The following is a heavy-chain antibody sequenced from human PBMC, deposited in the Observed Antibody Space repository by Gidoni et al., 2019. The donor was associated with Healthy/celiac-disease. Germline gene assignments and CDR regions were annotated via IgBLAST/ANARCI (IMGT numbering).Heavy chain of an antibody. D-gene: IGHD2-2*01. V-gene: IGHV3-23*01. CDR2: ISGSGGST. Sequence: EVQLLESGGGLVQPGGSLRLSCAASGFTFSSYAMCWVRQAPGKGLEWVSAISGSGGSTYYADSVKGRFTISRDNSKNTLYLQMNSLRAEDTAVYYCAKDKGYCSSTSCYQDGMDVWGQGTTVTVSS. CDR3: AKDKGYCSSTSCYQDGMDV. CDR1: GFTFSSYA. J-gene: IGHJ6*02.